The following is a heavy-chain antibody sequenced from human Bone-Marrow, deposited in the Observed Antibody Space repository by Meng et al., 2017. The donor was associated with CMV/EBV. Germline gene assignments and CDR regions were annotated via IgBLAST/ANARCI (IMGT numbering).Heavy chain of an antibody. J-gene: IGHJ4*02. CDR2: IRHDGSNK. D-gene: IGHD1-14*01. Sequence: GGSLRLSCAASGFTFETYGMHWVRQAPGKGLEWVAFIRHDGSNKFYGDSVKGRFTISRDNSKNTLYLQMNSLRAEDTAVYYCARTLGYWGQGTLVTVSS. CDR1: GFTFETYG. CDR3: ARTLGY. V-gene: IGHV3-30*02.